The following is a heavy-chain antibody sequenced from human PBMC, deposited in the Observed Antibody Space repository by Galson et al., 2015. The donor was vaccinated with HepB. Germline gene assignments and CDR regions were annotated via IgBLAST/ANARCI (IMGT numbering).Heavy chain of an antibody. D-gene: IGHD5-18*01. V-gene: IGHV3-66*01. Sequence: SLRLSCAASGFTVSSNYMSWVRQAPGKGLEWVSVIYSGGSTYYADSVKGRFTISRDNSKNTLYLQMNSLRAEDTAVYYCAILYSYGVSFDYWGQGTLVTVSS. CDR2: IYSGGST. CDR3: AILYSYGVSFDY. J-gene: IGHJ4*02. CDR1: GFTVSSNY.